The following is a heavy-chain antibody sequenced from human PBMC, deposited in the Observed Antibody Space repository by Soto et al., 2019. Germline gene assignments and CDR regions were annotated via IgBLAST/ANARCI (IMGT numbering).Heavy chain of an antibody. CDR1: GGYISSVGHY. D-gene: IGHD6-25*01. V-gene: IGHV4-31*03. Sequence: SETLSLTCSVSGGYISSVGHYWTWIRQQPGKGLEWIGYIYYSGSTDYNPSLKSRVTISVDRSKNQFSLNLSSVTAADTAIYYCARESGGYDSSTRYGLDVWGQGTTVTVSS. CDR2: IYYSGST. J-gene: IGHJ6*02. CDR3: ARESGGYDSSTRYGLDV.